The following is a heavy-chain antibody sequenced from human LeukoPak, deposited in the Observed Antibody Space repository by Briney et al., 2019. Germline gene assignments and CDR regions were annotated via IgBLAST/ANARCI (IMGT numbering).Heavy chain of an antibody. J-gene: IGHJ4*02. CDR3: ARFSPYDILTGYLSLDY. V-gene: IGHV3-7*01. D-gene: IGHD3-9*01. CDR2: IKQDGSEK. Sequence: PGGSLRLSCAASGFTFSSYWMSWVRQAPGKGLEWVANIKQDGSEKYYVDSVKGRFTISRDNAKNSLYLQMNSLRAEDTAVYYCARFSPYDILTGYLSLDYWGQGTLVTVSS. CDR1: GFTFSSYW.